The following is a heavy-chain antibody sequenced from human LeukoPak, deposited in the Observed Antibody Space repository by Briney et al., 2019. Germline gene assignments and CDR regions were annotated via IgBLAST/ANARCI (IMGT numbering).Heavy chain of an antibody. CDR2: IIPIFGTA. CDR1: GGTFTSYA. D-gene: IGHD3-22*01. CDR3: ARGNYYDSSGYSQKDY. Sequence: SVKVSCKASGGTFTSYAISWVRQAPGQGLEWMGRIIPIFGTANYAQKFQGRVTITTDESTSTAYMELSRLRSEDTAVYYCARGNYYDSSGYSQKDYWGQGTLVTVSS. V-gene: IGHV1-69*05. J-gene: IGHJ4*02.